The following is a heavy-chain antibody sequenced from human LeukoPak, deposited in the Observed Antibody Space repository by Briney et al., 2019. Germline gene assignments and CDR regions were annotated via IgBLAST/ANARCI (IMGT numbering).Heavy chain of an antibody. V-gene: IGHV1-2*02. CDR2: INPNSGGT. D-gene: IGHD2-2*01. J-gene: IGHJ4*02. CDR1: GYTFTGYY. CDR3: ARGSGIVVVPAALGIDFDY. Sequence: ASVKVSCKASGYTFTGYYMHWVRQAPGQGLEWMGWINPNSGGTNYAQKFQGRVTMTRDTSISTAYMELSRLRSDDTAVYYCARGSGIVVVPAALGIDFDYWGQGTLVTVSS.